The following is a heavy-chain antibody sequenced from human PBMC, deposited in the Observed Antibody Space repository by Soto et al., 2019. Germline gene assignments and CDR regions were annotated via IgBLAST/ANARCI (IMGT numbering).Heavy chain of an antibody. D-gene: IGHD6-6*01. J-gene: IGHJ3*02. CDR3: ATDYRTLAARTFRAFDI. V-gene: IGHV1-69*08. CDR1: GGTFSSYT. Sequence: QVQLVQSGAEVKKPGSSVKVSCKASGGTFSSYTISWVRQAPGQGLEWMGRIIPILGIANYAQKFQGRVTITADKSTSTAYMELSSLRSEDTAVYYCATDYRTLAARTFRAFDIWGQGTMVTVSS. CDR2: IIPILGIA.